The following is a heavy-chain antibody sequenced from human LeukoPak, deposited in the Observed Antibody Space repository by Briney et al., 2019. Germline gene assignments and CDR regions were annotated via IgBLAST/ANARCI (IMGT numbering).Heavy chain of an antibody. D-gene: IGHD3-10*01. J-gene: IGHJ6*02. CDR2: IYYSGST. V-gene: IGHV4-59*08. Sequence: SETLSLTCTVSGGSISGYYWSWIRQPPGKGLEWIGYIYYSGSTNYNPSLKSRVTMPVDTSKNQFSLKLSSLTAADTAVYYCARLGRITMIRGTSDYYHSMDVWGQGTTVTVSS. CDR1: GGSISGYY. CDR3: ARLGRITMIRGTSDYYHSMDV.